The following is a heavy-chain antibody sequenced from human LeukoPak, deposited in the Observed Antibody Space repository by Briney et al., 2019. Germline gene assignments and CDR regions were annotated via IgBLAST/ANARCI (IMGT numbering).Heavy chain of an antibody. V-gene: IGHV3-66*01. J-gene: IGHJ4*02. CDR1: GLSVSSNY. Sequence: GGSLTLSCVASGLSVSSNYMSWVRQAPGKGLEWVSVIYRDGSSYYAESVKGRFTISRDNSKNTLYIQMNSLRAEDTAVYYCARSFYDILIGYYQYFDYWGQGTLVTVSS. CDR2: IYRDGSS. CDR3: ARSFYDILIGYYQYFDY. D-gene: IGHD3-9*01.